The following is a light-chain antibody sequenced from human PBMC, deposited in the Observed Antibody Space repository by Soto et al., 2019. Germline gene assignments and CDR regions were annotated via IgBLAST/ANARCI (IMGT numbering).Light chain of an antibody. CDR2: EVT. J-gene: IGLJ3*02. Sequence: QSVLTQPASVSGSPGQSITISCTGTSSDVATYNLVSWYQQHPGKAPQLIIYEVTKRPSGVSTRFSGSQSGDTASLTISGLQAEDEADYYCCSRVFGGGTKVTVL. V-gene: IGLV2-23*02. CDR3: CSRV. CDR1: SSDVATYNL.